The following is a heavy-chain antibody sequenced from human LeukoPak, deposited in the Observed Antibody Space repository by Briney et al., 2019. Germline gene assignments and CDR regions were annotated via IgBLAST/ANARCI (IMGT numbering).Heavy chain of an antibody. CDR3: ARHGAPGSFDY. Sequence: PSEILSLTCTVSGGSISSYYWSWIRQPPGKGLEWIGYIYYSGSTNYNPSLKSRVTISVDTSKNQFSLKLSSVTAADTAVYYCARHGAPGSFDYWGQGTLVTVSS. J-gene: IGHJ4*02. V-gene: IGHV4-59*01. CDR1: GGSISSYY. D-gene: IGHD3-10*01. CDR2: IYYSGST.